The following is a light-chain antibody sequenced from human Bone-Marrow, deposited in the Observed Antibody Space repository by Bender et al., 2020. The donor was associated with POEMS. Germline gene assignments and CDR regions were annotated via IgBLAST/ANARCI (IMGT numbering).Light chain of an antibody. CDR1: NSDVGGYNL. J-gene: IGLJ3*02. CDR3: AVWDDSLNGWV. V-gene: IGLV2-14*03. Sequence: QSALTQPASVSGSPGQSITISCTGTNSDVGGYNLVSWYQQHPGRAPKLMIYDVNERPSGVSNRFSGSKSGNTASLTIFGLQADDEADYYCAVWDDSLNGWVFGGGTKLTVL. CDR2: DVN.